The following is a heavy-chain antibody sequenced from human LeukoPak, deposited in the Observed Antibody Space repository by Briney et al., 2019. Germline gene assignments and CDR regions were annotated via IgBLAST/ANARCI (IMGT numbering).Heavy chain of an antibody. J-gene: IGHJ4*02. Sequence: GGSLRLSCAASGFTFSSYSMNWVRQAPGKGLEWVSSISSSSSYIYYAGSVKGRFTISRDNAKNSLYLQMNSLRAEDTAVYYCAGSYYDFWSGYSFDYWGQGTLVTVSS. CDR2: ISSSSSYI. D-gene: IGHD3-3*01. V-gene: IGHV3-21*01. CDR1: GFTFSSYS. CDR3: AGSYYDFWSGYSFDY.